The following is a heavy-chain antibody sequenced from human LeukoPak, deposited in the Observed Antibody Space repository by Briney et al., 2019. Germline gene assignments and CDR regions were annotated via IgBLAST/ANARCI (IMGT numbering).Heavy chain of an antibody. J-gene: IGHJ4*02. CDR2: ISYSGST. CDR3: TRCQYSISPLFDY. CDR1: SGSISSSY. Sequence: PSETLSLTCTVSSGSISSSYWSWIRQPPGKGLEWIGYISYSGSTNYNPSLKSRVTISMDTSKNQFSLKLGSVTAADTAVYYCTRCQYSISPLFDYWGQGTLVTVSS. D-gene: IGHD6-13*01. V-gene: IGHV4-59*12.